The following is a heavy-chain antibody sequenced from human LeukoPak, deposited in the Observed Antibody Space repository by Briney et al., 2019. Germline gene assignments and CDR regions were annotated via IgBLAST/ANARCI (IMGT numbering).Heavy chain of an antibody. CDR1: VYTFTSYY. Sequence: ASVTVSFKSSVYTFTSYYMHWVRQAPGQGLEWMGIINPSGGSTSYAQKFQGRVTMTRDTSTSTVYMELSSLRSEDTAVYYCASSIAAPAAFDYWGQGTLVTVSS. J-gene: IGHJ4*02. CDR3: ASSIAAPAAFDY. V-gene: IGHV1-46*01. CDR2: INPSGGST. D-gene: IGHD6-6*01.